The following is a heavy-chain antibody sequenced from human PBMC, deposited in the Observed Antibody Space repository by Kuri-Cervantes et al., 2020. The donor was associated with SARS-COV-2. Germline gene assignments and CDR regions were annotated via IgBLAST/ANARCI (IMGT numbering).Heavy chain of an antibody. D-gene: IGHD3-3*01. V-gene: IGHV2-5*02. CDR3: ARKQYYDFWSGLTMSWFDP. CDR1: GFSLSTSGVG. J-gene: IGHJ5*02. CDR2: IYWDDDK. Sequence: SGPTLVKPTQTLTLTCTFSGFSLSTSGVGVGWIRQPPGKALEWLALIYWDDDKRYSPSLKSRLTITKDTSKNQVVLTMTNMDPVDTATYYCARKQYYDFWSGLTMSWFDPWGQGTLVTVSS.